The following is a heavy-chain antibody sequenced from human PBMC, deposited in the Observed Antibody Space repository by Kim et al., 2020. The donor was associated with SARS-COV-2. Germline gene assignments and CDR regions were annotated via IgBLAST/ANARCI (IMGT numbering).Heavy chain of an antibody. CDR3: ARVHVLLWLGGAFDI. Sequence: APVKVSCKASGYTFTSYAMNWVRQAPGQGLEWMGWINTNTGNPTYAQGFTGRFVFSLDTSVSTAYLQISSLKAEDTAVYYCARVHVLLWLGGAFDIWGQGTMVTVSS. D-gene: IGHD3-10*01. J-gene: IGHJ3*02. V-gene: IGHV7-4-1*02. CDR1: GYTFTSYA. CDR2: INTNTGNP.